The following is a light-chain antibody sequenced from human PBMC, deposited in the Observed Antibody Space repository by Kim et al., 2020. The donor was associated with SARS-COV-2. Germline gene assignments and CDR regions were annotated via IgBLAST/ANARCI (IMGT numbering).Light chain of an antibody. Sequence: KTTRQTCNGVSNDGGNQGGAWLQQAQAHPPKLPSARNNKRPSGISERISASRSGGTASLTITGLQPEDEADYYCSTWEGSVTAWVFGGGTQLTVL. V-gene: IGLV10-54*01. CDR1: SNDGGNQG. CDR3: STWEGSVTAWV. J-gene: IGLJ3*02. CDR2: RNN.